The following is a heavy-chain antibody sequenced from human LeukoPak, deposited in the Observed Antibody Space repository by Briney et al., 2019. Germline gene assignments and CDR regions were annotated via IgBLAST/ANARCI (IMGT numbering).Heavy chain of an antibody. J-gene: IGHJ4*02. D-gene: IGHD6-13*01. CDR1: GFSFTSYG. V-gene: IGHV1-18*01. CDR2: ISAYNGNT. CDR3: AREYSRNFDY. Sequence: ASVKVSCEASGFSFTSYGINWVRQAPGQGLEWMGWISAYNGNTHYAHKVQGRVTMTTDTATNTAYMELSSLRSEDTAVYYCAREYSRNFDYWGQGTLVTVSS.